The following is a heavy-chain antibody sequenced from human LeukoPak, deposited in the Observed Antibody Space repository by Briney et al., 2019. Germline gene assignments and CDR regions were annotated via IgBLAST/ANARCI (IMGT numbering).Heavy chain of an antibody. V-gene: IGHV1-46*01. CDR3: ARDSAPYFYNMDV. Sequence: ASVKVSCKASGYTFTSHYMHWVRQAPGQGLEWMGIINPSGGGTSYAQKFQGRVILTGDMSTSTVYMEPSSLRSEDTAIYYCARDSAPYFYNMDVWGKGTTVTVSS. CDR2: INPSGGGT. J-gene: IGHJ6*03. D-gene: IGHD3-10*01. CDR1: GYTFTSHY.